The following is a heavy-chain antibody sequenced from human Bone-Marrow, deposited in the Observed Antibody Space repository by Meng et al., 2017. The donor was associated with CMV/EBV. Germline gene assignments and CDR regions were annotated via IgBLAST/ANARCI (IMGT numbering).Heavy chain of an antibody. Sequence: PETLSLTCTVPGGSISSSSYYWGWIRQPPGKGLEWIGSIYYSGSTYYNPSLKSRVTISVDTSKNQFSLKLSSVTAADTAVYYCAREGRYCSSTSCSTRFDPWGQGTLVTVSS. CDR2: IYYSGST. CDR1: GGSISSSSYY. J-gene: IGHJ5*02. V-gene: IGHV4-39*07. CDR3: AREGRYCSSTSCSTRFDP. D-gene: IGHD2-2*01.